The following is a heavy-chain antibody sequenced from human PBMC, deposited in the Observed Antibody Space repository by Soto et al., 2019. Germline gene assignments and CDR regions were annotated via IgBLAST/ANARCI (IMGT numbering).Heavy chain of an antibody. J-gene: IGHJ5*02. V-gene: IGHV4-39*01. CDR2: IYFSGST. D-gene: IGHD2-2*01. CDR3: ASLEYCGPTTCSEGGNWLDP. CDR1: GGSIISSDYY. Sequence: QLQLQESGPGLVKPSETLSLTCTVSGGSIISSDYYWGWIRQSPGKGLEWIATIYFSGSTYYNPSLTRRVTTTVDTSKNQFSLRLSSVTAAATCVYYCASLEYCGPTTCSEGGNWLDPWGQGILVPVSS.